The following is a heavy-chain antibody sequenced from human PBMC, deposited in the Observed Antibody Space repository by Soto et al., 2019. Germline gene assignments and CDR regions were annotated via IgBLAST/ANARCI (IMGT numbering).Heavy chain of an antibody. D-gene: IGHD3-22*01. J-gene: IGHJ4*02. V-gene: IGHV3-30*18. Sequence: QVQLVESGGGVDQPGRSLRLSCAASGFTFSTYGMHWVRQPPGKGLEWVAVISSDGKSEHYADPVKGRFSISRDNSKNTLSLQMNSLRVEHTAVYYCAKTITTYSGDSRGRGALVDYWGQGTLVTVSS. CDR1: GFTFSTYG. CDR2: ISSDGKSE. CDR3: AKTITTYSGDSRGRGALVDY.